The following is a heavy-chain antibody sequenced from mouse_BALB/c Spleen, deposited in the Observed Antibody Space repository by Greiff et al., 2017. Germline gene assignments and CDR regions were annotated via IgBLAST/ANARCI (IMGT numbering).Heavy chain of an antibody. CDR1: GFSLTSYG. CDR3: AREEDYYGSYWYFDV. J-gene: IGHJ1*01. Sequence: VQVVESGPGLVAPSQSLSITCTVSGFSLTSYGVHWVRQPPGKGLEWLGVIWAGGSTNYNSALMSRLSISKDNSKSQVFLKMNSLQTDDTAMYYCAREEDYYGSYWYFDVWGAGTTVTVSS. CDR2: IWAGGST. D-gene: IGHD1-1*01. V-gene: IGHV2-9*02.